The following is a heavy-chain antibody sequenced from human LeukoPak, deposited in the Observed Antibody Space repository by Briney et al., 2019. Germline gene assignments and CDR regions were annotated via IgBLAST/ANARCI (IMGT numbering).Heavy chain of an antibody. D-gene: IGHD3-3*01. V-gene: IGHV3-30*04. Sequence: GGSLRLSCAASGFTFSSYAMHWVRQAPGKGLEWVAVISYDGDDNYYADSVKGRFTISRDNSKNTLHLQMNSLRAEDTAVYYCARGSDGGYYDFWSGYYRKAYYYYYYMDVWGKGTTVTVSS. CDR1: GFTFSSYA. CDR2: ISYDGDDN. CDR3: ARGSDGGYYDFWSGYYRKAYYYYYYMDV. J-gene: IGHJ6*03.